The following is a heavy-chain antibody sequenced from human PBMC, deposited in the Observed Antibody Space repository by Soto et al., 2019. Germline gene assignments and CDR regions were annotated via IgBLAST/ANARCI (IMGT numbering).Heavy chain of an antibody. Sequence: EEQLLESGRGIIQPGGSLRLCCAASGFSFSTYSMSWVRQAPGKGLEWVSAIGGSGVNTYYPDSVKGRFTISRDNSRNTVYLQMNSLRAEDTAVYYCVKERDSRGYFDVWGRGTLATVSS. V-gene: IGHV3-23*01. D-gene: IGHD3-22*01. CDR1: GFSFSTYS. J-gene: IGHJ2*01. CDR2: IGGSGVNT. CDR3: VKERDSRGYFDV.